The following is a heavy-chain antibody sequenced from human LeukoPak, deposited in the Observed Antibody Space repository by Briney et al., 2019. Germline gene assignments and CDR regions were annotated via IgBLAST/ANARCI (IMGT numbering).Heavy chain of an antibody. V-gene: IGHV3-23*01. CDR2: VSSSGGST. Sequence: RGSLRLSCAASAFTFSSYAMSWVRPAPGKGLEWDSAVSSSGGSTYYAVSVKGRFTISRDNSTDTLNLQMNTLRAEDTSVYYCAKHQVAYSGYPYDGFDMWGQGTMVTVSS. CDR3: AKHQVAYSGYPYDGFDM. J-gene: IGHJ3*02. D-gene: IGHD5-12*01. CDR1: AFTFSSYA.